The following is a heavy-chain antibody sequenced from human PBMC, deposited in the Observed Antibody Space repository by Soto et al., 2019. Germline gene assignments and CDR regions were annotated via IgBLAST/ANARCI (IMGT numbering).Heavy chain of an antibody. D-gene: IGHD5-12*01. CDR1: GFTFSRHW. V-gene: IGHV3-74*01. CDR2: IDNYGIGT. Sequence: GGSLRLSCEASGFTFSRHWMHWVRQVPGKGLAWVSRIDNYGIGTGYADSVKGRFTISRDNAKNTLYLQMDGLRVDDTGVYYCDRIGGFDVFDYWGQGALVTVSS. J-gene: IGHJ4*02. CDR3: DRIGGFDVFDY.